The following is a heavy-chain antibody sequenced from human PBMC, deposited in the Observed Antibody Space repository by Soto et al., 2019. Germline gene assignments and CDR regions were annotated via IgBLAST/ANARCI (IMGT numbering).Heavy chain of an antibody. CDR2: IYYSGST. Sequence: SETLSLTCTVSGGSISSYYWSWIRQPPGKGLEWIGYIYYSGSTNYNPSLKSRVTISVDTSKNQFSLKLSSVTAADTAVYYCAREAVDTAMVGRGSDYWGQGTLVTVSS. CDR3: AREAVDTAMVGRGSDY. J-gene: IGHJ4*02. D-gene: IGHD5-18*01. CDR1: GGSISSYY. V-gene: IGHV4-59*01.